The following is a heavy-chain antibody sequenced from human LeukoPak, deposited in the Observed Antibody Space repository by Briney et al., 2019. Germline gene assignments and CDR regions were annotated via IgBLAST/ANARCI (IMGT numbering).Heavy chain of an antibody. CDR1: GFTLSDFA. D-gene: IGHD3-22*01. CDR3: AKGEGYYYDSSGYYYPS. J-gene: IGHJ4*02. Sequence: GRSLRLSCVVSGFTLSDFAMHWVRQAPGKGLEWVGVILYDGSNEYYADSVKGRFTISRDSAKNTLYLQMNSLRGEDTAVYYCAKGEGYYYDSSGYYYPSWGQGTLVTVSS. V-gene: IGHV3-30*04. CDR2: ILYDGSNE.